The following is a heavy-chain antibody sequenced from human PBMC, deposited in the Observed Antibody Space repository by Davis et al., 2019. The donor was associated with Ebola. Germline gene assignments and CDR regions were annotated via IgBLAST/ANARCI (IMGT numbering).Heavy chain of an antibody. CDR3: ARGTVTTLGDY. CDR1: GGSISSYY. V-gene: IGHV4-59*08. D-gene: IGHD4-11*01. CDR2: IYYSGST. J-gene: IGHJ4*02. Sequence: SETLSLTCTVSGGSISSYYWSWIRQPPGKGLEWIGYIYYSGSTNYNPSLKSRVSISVDTSKNQFSLKLSSVTAADTAVYYCARGTVTTLGDYWGQGTLVTVSS.